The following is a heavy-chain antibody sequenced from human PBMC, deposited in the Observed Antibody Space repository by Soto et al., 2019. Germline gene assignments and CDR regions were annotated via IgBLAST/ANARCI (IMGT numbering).Heavy chain of an antibody. J-gene: IGHJ4*02. CDR2: ISAYNGNT. CDR1: GYTFTSYG. CDR3: ASQSYCSGGSCYFDY. Sequence: QVQLVQSGAEVKKPGASVKVSCKASGYTFTSYGISWVRQAPGQVIEWMGWISAYNGNTNYAQKLQGRVTMTTDTSTSTAYIELRSLRSDDTAVYYCASQSYCSGGSCYFDYWGQGTLVTVSS. D-gene: IGHD2-15*01. V-gene: IGHV1-18*01.